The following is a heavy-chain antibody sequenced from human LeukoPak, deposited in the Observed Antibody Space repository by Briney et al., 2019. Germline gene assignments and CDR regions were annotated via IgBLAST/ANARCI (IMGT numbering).Heavy chain of an antibody. D-gene: IGHD3-10*01. J-gene: IGHJ4*02. CDR3: ADY. V-gene: IGHV4-59*01. Sequence: SETLSLTCTVSGGSISSYYWSWIRQPPGKGLEWIGYIYYSGSTNYNPSLKSRVTISVDTSKNQFYTAVYYCAKSSEWFGGFADYWGQGTLVTVSS. CDR2: IYYSGST. CDR1: GGSISSYY.